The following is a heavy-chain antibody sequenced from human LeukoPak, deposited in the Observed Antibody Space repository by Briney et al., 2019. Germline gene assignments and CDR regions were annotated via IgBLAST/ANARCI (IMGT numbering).Heavy chain of an antibody. V-gene: IGHV3-53*01. CDR2: IYSGGST. J-gene: IGHJ4*02. D-gene: IGHD1-26*01. CDR1: GFTVSSNY. CDR3: ARINGGATWYFDY. Sequence: GGSLRLSCAASGFTVSSNYMSWVRQAPGKGLEWVSVIYSGGSTYYADSVKGRSTISRDNSKNTLYLQMNSLRAEDTAVYYCARINGGATWYFDYWGQGTLVTVSS.